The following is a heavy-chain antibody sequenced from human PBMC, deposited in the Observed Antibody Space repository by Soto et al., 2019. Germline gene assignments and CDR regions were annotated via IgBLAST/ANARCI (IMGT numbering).Heavy chain of an antibody. CDR2: IYYSGST. V-gene: IGHV4-39*01. Sequence: QLQLQESGPGLVKPSETLSLTCTVSGGSISSSSHYWGWIRQPPGKGLEWIGSIYYSGSTYYNPPLKRRVTISVDTSRNPFSLKLSSVTAADTAVYYCARHVFDYVWGSYRSPLDYWGQGTLVTVSS. CDR3: ARHVFDYVWGSYRSPLDY. D-gene: IGHD3-16*02. CDR1: GGSISSSSHY. J-gene: IGHJ4*02.